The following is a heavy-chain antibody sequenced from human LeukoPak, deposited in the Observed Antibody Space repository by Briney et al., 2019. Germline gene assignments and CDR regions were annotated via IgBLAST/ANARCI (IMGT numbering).Heavy chain of an antibody. CDR2: IYYSGST. J-gene: IGHJ3*02. CDR1: GGSISSYY. CDR3: ARGFGIYAFDI. Sequence: SETLSLTCTVSGGSISSYYWSWIRQPPGKGLEWIGYIYYSGSTNYNPSLKSRVTISVDTSKNQFSLKLSSVTAADTVVYYCARGFGIYAFDIWGQGTMVTVSS. V-gene: IGHV4-59*01. D-gene: IGHD3-3*02.